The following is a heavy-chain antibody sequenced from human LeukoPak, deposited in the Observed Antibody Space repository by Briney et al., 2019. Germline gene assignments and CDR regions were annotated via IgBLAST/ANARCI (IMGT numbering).Heavy chain of an antibody. CDR2: IYYSGST. Sequence: SETLSLTCTVSGCSISSYYWSWIRQPPGKGLEWIGYIYYSGSTNYNPSLKSRVTISVDTSKNQFSLKLSSVTAADTAVYYCARVVTYYYDSSGRNYYYYYYMDVWGKGTTVTVSS. CDR3: ARVVTYYYDSSGRNYYYYYYMDV. CDR1: GCSISSYY. J-gene: IGHJ6*03. D-gene: IGHD3-22*01. V-gene: IGHV4-59*01.